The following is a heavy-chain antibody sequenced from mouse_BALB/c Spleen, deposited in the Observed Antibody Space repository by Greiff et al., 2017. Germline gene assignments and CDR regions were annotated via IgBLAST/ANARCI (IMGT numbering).Heavy chain of an antibody. CDR2: IYPGDGDT. CDR1: GYAFSSYW. V-gene: IGHV1-80*01. J-gene: IGHJ3*01. CDR3: ARTGAKLFAY. Sequence: QVQLQQSGAELVRPGSSVKISCKASGYAFSSYWMNWVKQRPGQGLEWIGQIYPGDGDTNYNGKFKGKATLTADKSSSTAYMQLSSLTSEDSAVYFCARTGAKLFAYWGQGTLVTVSA. D-gene: IGHD3-1*01.